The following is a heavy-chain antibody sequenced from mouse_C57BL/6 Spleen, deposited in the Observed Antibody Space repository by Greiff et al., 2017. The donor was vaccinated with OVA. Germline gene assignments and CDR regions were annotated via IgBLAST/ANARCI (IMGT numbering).Heavy chain of an antibody. CDR3: ARDGNYGSSGYFDV. CDR2: ISDGGSYT. CDR1: GFTFSSYA. D-gene: IGHD1-1*01. V-gene: IGHV5-4*01. Sequence: DVHLVESGGGLVKPGGSLKLSCAASGFTFSSYAMSWVRQTPEKRLEWVATISDGGSYTYYPDNVKGRFTISRDNAKNNLYLQMSHLKSADTAMYYCARDGNYGSSGYFDVWGTGTTVTVSS. J-gene: IGHJ1*03.